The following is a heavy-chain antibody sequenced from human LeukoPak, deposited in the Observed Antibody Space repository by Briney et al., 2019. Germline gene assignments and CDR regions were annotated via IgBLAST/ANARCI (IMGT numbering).Heavy chain of an antibody. CDR2: IYTSGST. CDR3: ARRIPVGYCSSTSCSGAFDI. J-gene: IGHJ3*02. Sequence: PSETLSLTCTVSGGSISSGSYYWGWIRQPAGKGLEWIGRIYTSGSTNYNPSLKSRVTISVDTSKNQFSLKLSSVTAADTAVYYCARRIPVGYCSSTSCSGAFDIWGQGTMVAVSS. CDR1: GGSISSGSYY. D-gene: IGHD2-2*01. V-gene: IGHV4-61*02.